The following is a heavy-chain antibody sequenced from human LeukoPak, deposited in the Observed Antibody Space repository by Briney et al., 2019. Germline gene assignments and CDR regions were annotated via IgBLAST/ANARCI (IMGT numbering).Heavy chain of an antibody. CDR3: AREYYYGSGSYYTYFFDY. D-gene: IGHD3-10*01. CDR1: GGSISSYY. Sequence: SETLSLTCTVSGGSISSYYWSWIRQPPGKGLEWIGYIYYSGSTNCNPSLKSRVTISVDTSKNQFSLKLSSLTDADTAVYYCAREYYYGSGSYYTYFFDYWGQGTLVTVSS. CDR2: IYYSGST. J-gene: IGHJ4*02. V-gene: IGHV4-59*01.